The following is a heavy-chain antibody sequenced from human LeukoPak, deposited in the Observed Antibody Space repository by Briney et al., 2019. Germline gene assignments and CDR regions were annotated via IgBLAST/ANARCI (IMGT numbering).Heavy chain of an antibody. Sequence: GGSLRLSCEVSGFPFSSHAMSWVRQAPGRGLEWVSGISISADMTYYADSVQGRFIISRDNSKNPLYLQMDSLRVEDTAVYYCANEEVPNDYWGQGTLVTVSS. CDR3: ANEEVPNDY. CDR2: ISISADMT. J-gene: IGHJ4*02. CDR1: GFPFSSHA. V-gene: IGHV3-23*01. D-gene: IGHD4/OR15-4a*01.